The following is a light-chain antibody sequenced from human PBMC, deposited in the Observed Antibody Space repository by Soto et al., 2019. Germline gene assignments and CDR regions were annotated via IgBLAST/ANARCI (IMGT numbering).Light chain of an antibody. J-gene: IGLJ3*02. CDR2: STS. CDR3: LLYYGGAWV. V-gene: IGLV7-43*01. Sequence: VVTQEPSLTVSPGGTVTLTCASSTGAVTSGYYPNWFQQKPGQAPRALIYSTSNKHYWTPARFSGSLLGGKAALTLSGVQPEDEAEYYCLLYYGGAWVFGGGTKLTVL. CDR1: TGAVTSGYY.